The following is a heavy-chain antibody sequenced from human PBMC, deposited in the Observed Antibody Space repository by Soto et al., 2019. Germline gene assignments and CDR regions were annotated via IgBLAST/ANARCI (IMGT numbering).Heavy chain of an antibody. CDR1: GGSISSGDYY. CDR2: IYYSGST. CDR3: ARGPYYDFWSGYVISGYYFDY. J-gene: IGHJ4*02. V-gene: IGHV4-30-4*01. D-gene: IGHD3-3*01. Sequence: PSETLSLTCTVSGGSISSGDYYWSWIRQPPGKGLEWIGYIYYSGSTYYNPSLKSRVTISVDTSKNQFSLKLSSVTAADTAVYYCARGPYYDFWSGYVISGYYFDYWGQGTLVTVS.